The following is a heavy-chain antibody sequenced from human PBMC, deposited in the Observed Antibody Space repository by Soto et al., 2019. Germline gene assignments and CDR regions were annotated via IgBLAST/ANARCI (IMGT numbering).Heavy chain of an antibody. D-gene: IGHD2-21*01. CDR2: VSGTAGHT. J-gene: IGHJ4*02. V-gene: IGHV3-23*01. CDR1: GFTFSNYA. Sequence: GGSLRLSCAASGFTFSNYAMNWVRRAPGKGLEWVSAVSGTAGHTYYADSVKGRFTISRDNSKNTVYLQMNSLRVEDAAVYYCAKNIVVEATSLAYFDYWGQGTLVTVS. CDR3: AKNIVVEATSLAYFDY.